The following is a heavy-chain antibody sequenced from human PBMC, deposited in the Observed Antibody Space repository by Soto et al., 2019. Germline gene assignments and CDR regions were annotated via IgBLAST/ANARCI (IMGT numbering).Heavy chain of an antibody. V-gene: IGHV1-2*02. D-gene: IGHD2-15*01. J-gene: IGHJ5*02. CDR1: GYTFTGYY. CDR2: INPNSGGT. CDR3: ARGRRYCSGGSCLISWFDP. Sequence: ASVKVSCKASGYTFTGYYMHWVRQAPGQGLEWMGWINPNSGGTNYAQKFQGRVTMTRDTSISTAYMELSRPRSDDTAVYYCARGRRYCSGGSCLISWFDPWGQGTLVTVSS.